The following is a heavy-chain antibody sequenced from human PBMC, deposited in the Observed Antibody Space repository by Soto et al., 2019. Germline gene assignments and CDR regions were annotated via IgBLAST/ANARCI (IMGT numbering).Heavy chain of an antibody. D-gene: IGHD6-19*01. CDR2: ISSSSSTI. V-gene: IGHV3-48*02. J-gene: IGHJ5*02. CDR3: ARDPYSSGWYHWFDP. CDR1: GFTFSSYS. Sequence: GGSLRLFCAASGFTFSSYSMNWVRQAPGKGLEWVSYISSSSSTIYYADSVKGRFTISRDNAKNSLYLQMNSLRDEDTAVYYCARDPYSSGWYHWFDPWGQGTLVTVSS.